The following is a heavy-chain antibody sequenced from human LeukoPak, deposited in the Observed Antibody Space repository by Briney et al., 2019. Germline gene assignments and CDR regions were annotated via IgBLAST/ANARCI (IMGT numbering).Heavy chain of an antibody. Sequence: SETLSLTCTDSGGSISSGDYYWSWIRQPPGKGLEWIGYIYYSGSTYYNPSLKSRVTISVDTSKNQFSLKLSSVTAADTAVYYCAREETMELGYWGQGTLVTVSS. V-gene: IGHV4-30-4*01. D-gene: IGHD4/OR15-4a*01. CDR2: IYYSGST. CDR1: GGSISSGDYY. CDR3: AREETMELGY. J-gene: IGHJ4*02.